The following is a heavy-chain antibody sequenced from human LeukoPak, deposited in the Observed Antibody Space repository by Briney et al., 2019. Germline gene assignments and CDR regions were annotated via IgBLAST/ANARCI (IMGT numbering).Heavy chain of an antibody. Sequence: GGSLRLSCAASGFTFSSYGMSWVRQAPGKGLEWVSAISGSGGSTYYADSVKGRFTISRDNSKNTLYLQMNSLRAEDTAVYYCAKDGTYYYDSNGYYYFDYWGQGTLVTVSS. CDR2: ISGSGGST. D-gene: IGHD3-22*01. J-gene: IGHJ4*02. V-gene: IGHV3-23*01. CDR1: GFTFSSYG. CDR3: AKDGTYYYDSNGYYYFDY.